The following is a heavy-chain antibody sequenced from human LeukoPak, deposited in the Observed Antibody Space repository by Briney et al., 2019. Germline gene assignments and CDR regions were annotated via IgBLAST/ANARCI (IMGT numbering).Heavy chain of an antibody. CDR3: AKNYYDFWSGYYQGQGFDY. J-gene: IGHJ4*02. CDR2: ISYDGSNK. Sequence: PGGSLRLSCAASGFTFSSYGMHWVRQAPGKGLERVAVISYDGSNKYYADSVKGRFTISRDNSKNTLYLQMNSLRAEDTAVYYCAKNYYDFWSGYYQGQGFDYWGQGTLVTVSS. CDR1: GFTFSSYG. D-gene: IGHD3-3*01. V-gene: IGHV3-30*18.